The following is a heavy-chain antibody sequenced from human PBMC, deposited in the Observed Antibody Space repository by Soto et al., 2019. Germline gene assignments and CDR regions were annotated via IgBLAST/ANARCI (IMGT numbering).Heavy chain of an antibody. D-gene: IGHD3-22*01. Sequence: HSETLSLTCTVSVGSISSGGYYWSWIRQHPGKGLEWIGYIYYSGSTYYNPSLKSRVTISVDTSKNQFSLKLSSVTAADTAVYYCARGRGYASYSDYWGQGTLVTVSS. CDR2: IYYSGST. V-gene: IGHV4-31*03. J-gene: IGHJ4*02. CDR1: VGSISSGGYY. CDR3: ARGRGYASYSDY.